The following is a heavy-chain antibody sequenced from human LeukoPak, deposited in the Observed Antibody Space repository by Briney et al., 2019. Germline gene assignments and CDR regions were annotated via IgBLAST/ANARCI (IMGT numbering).Heavy chain of an antibody. CDR1: GGTFTNYA. J-gene: IGHJ4*02. CDR3: ARVRNSGFRYVDS. D-gene: IGHD5-12*01. V-gene: IGHV1-18*01. Sequence: ASVKVSCKASGGTFTNYAISWVRQAPGQGLDWVGWISAYNGNTNYAQKLQGRVTMTTDTSTSTAYMDLRSLRSDDTAVYYCARVRNSGFRYVDSWGQGTLVTVSS. CDR2: ISAYNGNT.